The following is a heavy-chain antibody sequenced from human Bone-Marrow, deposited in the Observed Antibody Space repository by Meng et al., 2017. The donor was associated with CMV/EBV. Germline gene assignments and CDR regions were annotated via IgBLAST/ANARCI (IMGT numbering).Heavy chain of an antibody. CDR1: GFTFSSYG. J-gene: IGHJ4*02. V-gene: IGHV3-33*06. CDR3: AKEESYSGSYS. Sequence: GGSLRLSCAASGFTFSSYGMHWVRQAPGKGLEWVAVIWYDGSQKYYADSVKGRFTISRDNSRNTLYLRMNSLRAEDTAVYYCAKEESYSGSYSWGQGTLVTVSS. D-gene: IGHD1-26*01. CDR2: IWYDGSQK.